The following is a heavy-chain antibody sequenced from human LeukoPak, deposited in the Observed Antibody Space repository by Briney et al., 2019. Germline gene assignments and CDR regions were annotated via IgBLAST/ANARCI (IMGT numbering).Heavy chain of an antibody. D-gene: IGHD3-22*01. CDR3: ARVRADYYDSDALDI. Sequence: KTGGSLRLSCAASGFTFSSYTMNWVRQAPGKGLEWVSSISSSSAYIYYADSVRGRFTISRDNAKHSLHLQMNSLRAEDTAVYYCARVRADYYDSDALDIWGQGTTVTVSS. CDR2: ISSSSAYI. J-gene: IGHJ3*02. V-gene: IGHV3-21*01. CDR1: GFTFSSYT.